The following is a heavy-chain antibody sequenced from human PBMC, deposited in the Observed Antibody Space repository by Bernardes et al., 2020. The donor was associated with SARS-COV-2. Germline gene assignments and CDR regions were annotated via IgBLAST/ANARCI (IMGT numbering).Heavy chain of an antibody. Sequence: SETLSLTCTVSGGSISSGTYYWSWIRQPAGKGLKWIGRIYTSGSTNYNPSLKSRVTISVDTSKNQFSLKLSSVTAADTAVYYCARAGYYYDSSGYYPLGYFDLWGRGTLVTVSS. V-gene: IGHV4-61*02. D-gene: IGHD3-22*01. CDR1: GGSISSGTYY. CDR3: ARAGYYYDSSGYYPLGYFDL. CDR2: IYTSGST. J-gene: IGHJ2*01.